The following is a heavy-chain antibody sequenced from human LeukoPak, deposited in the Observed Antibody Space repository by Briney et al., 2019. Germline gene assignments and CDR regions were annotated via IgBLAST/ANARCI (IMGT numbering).Heavy chain of an antibody. J-gene: IGHJ4*02. CDR2: ISAYNGNT. Sequence: ASVKVSCKASGYTFTSYGISWVRQAPGQGLEWMGWISAYNGNTNYAQKLQGRVTMTTDTSTSTAYMELRSLRSDDTAAYYCARDVPFSSHYYDSSGLDYWGQGTLVTVSS. D-gene: IGHD3-22*01. CDR3: ARDVPFSSHYYDSSGLDY. V-gene: IGHV1-18*01. CDR1: GYTFTSYG.